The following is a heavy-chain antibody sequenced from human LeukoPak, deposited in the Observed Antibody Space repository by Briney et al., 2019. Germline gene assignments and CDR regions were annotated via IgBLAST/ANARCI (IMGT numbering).Heavy chain of an antibody. V-gene: IGHV4-59*08. CDR3: AGLQGRGDNYLDY. J-gene: IGHJ4*02. CDR1: GGSISNYY. CDR2: VSYSGSS. D-gene: IGHD7-27*01. Sequence: SETLSLTCTVSGGSISNYYWSWIRQPPGKRLEWIGYVSYSGSSSSNPSLESRVTISADMSKNQFSLTLSSVTASDTAVYYCAGLQGRGDNYLDYWGQGTLVTVSS.